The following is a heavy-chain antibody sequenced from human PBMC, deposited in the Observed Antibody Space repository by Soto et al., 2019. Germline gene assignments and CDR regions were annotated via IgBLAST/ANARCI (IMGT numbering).Heavy chain of an antibody. CDR1: GGSISSSSYY. J-gene: IGHJ5*02. V-gene: IGHV4-39*01. CDR3: VRRHVSATGIDWFDP. CDR2: IYYSGST. D-gene: IGHD6-13*01. Sequence: SETLSLTCTVSGGSISSSSYYWGWIRQPPGKGLEWIGSIYYSGSTYYNPSLKSRVTISVDTSKNQFSLKLSSLRSEDTAVYYCVRRHVSATGIDWFDPWGQGTLVTVSS.